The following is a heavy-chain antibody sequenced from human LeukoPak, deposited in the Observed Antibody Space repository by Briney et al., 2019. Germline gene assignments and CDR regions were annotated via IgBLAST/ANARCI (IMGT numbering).Heavy chain of an antibody. CDR1: GGIFSSYA. D-gene: IGHD2-8*01. CDR3: ARALMRYYYMDV. CDR2: IIPIFGTS. J-gene: IGHJ6*03. Sequence: ASVKVSCKASGGIFSSYAINWVRQAPGQGLEWTGRIIPIFGTSNYAQKFQGRVAITANKSTNTAYMELSSLRSEDTAVYYCARALMRYYYMDVWGKGTTVTVSS. V-gene: IGHV1-69*06.